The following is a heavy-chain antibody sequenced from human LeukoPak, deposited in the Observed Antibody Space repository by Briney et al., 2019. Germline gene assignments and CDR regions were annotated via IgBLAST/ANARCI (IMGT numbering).Heavy chain of an antibody. J-gene: IGHJ5*02. D-gene: IGHD3-3*01. CDR3: ARGPLHVALSSGSLKWLDP. V-gene: IGHV1-69*05. CDR2: IIPIFGTA. CDR1: GGSFRSST. Sequence: GASVKVSCKASGGSFRSSTFAWVRQAPGRGLEWMGGIIPIFGTANYALEFQGRATITTDESTSTVYMELSSLRSEDTAMYYCARGPLHVALSSGSLKWLDPWGQGSLVTVCS.